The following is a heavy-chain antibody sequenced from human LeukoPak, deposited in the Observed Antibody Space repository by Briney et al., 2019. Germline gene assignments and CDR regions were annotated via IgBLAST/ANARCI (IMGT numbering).Heavy chain of an antibody. Sequence: SETLSLTCTVSGGSISSYYWSWIRQPPGKGLEWIGYIYYSGSTNYNPSLKSRVTKSVDTSKNQFSLKLSSVTAADTAVYYCAREGRSYGYYYYMDVWGKGTTVTVSS. J-gene: IGHJ6*03. CDR1: GGSISSYY. CDR2: IYYSGST. D-gene: IGHD3-10*01. CDR3: AREGRSYGYYYYMDV. V-gene: IGHV4-59*12.